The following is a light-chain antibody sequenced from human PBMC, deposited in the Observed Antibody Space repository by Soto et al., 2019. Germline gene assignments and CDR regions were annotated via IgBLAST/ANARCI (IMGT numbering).Light chain of an antibody. CDR3: CSYTSSTTYV. CDR1: SSDVGGYNY. J-gene: IGLJ1*01. CDR2: AVT. Sequence: QSVLTQPASVSGCPGQSITISCTGTSSDVGGYNYVSWYQQHPGKAPKLIIYAVTNRPSGVSIRFSGSKSGNTASLTISGLQAEDEADYYCCSYTSSTTYVFGPGTKVTAL. V-gene: IGLV2-14*01.